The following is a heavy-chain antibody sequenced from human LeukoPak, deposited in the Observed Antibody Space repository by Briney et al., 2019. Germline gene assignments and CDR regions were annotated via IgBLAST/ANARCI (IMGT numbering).Heavy chain of an antibody. Sequence: GGSLRLSCAASGFTFSSYGMSWVRKAPGKGLEWVSSIGGSGANTYYADSVKGRFTISRDNSKSTMYLQMNSLRAEDTAVYHCAKTNGYYDLWGQGTLVAVSS. V-gene: IGHV3-23*01. CDR2: IGGSGANT. CDR3: AKTNGYYDL. J-gene: IGHJ4*02. D-gene: IGHD3-22*01. CDR1: GFTFSSYG.